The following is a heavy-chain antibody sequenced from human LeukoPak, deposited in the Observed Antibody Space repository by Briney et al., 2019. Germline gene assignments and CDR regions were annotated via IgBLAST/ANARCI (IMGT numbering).Heavy chain of an antibody. CDR1: GGSFSDYY. J-gene: IGHJ3*02. Sequence: SETLPLTCAVYGGSFSDYYFTWIRQPPGKGLEWIGDINHSGNSSYNKSLKSRVTISVDTSKNQVSLELNSVTAADTAVYYCGMFAVVVGGGLDIWGQGTVVTVSS. D-gene: IGHD2-21*01. CDR3: GMFAVVVGGGLDI. V-gene: IGHV4-34*01. CDR2: INHSGNS.